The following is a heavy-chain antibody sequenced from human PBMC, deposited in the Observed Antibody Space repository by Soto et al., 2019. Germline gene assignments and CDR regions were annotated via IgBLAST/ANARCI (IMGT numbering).Heavy chain of an antibody. V-gene: IGHV3-53*01. D-gene: IGHD1-26*01. CDR2: SHSGGTT. CDR3: AKDIWDPTPGGWFDP. J-gene: IGHJ5*02. Sequence: GGSLRLSCAASGFTVSSKYMGWVRQAPGKGLEWVAISHSGGTTYYADSVKGRFTISRDNSKNTLYLQMNSLRAEDTAVYYCAKDIWDPTPGGWFDPWGQGTLVTVSS. CDR1: GFTVSSKY.